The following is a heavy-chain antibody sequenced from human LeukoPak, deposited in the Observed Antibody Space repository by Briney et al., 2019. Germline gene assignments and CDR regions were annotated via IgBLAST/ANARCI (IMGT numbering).Heavy chain of an antibody. V-gene: IGHV1-24*01. Sequence: GASVKVSCKVSGYTLTELSMHWVRQAPGKGLEWMGGFDPEDGETIYAQKFQGRATMTEGTSTDTAYMALSRLRSEDTAVYYCATDRYDFWSGSTGPRFDPWGQGTLVSVSS. D-gene: IGHD3-3*01. J-gene: IGHJ5*02. CDR2: FDPEDGET. CDR1: GYTLTELS. CDR3: ATDRYDFWSGSTGPRFDP.